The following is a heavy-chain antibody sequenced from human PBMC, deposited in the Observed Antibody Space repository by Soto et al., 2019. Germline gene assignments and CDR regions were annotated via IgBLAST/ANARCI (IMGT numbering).Heavy chain of an antibody. CDR1: GGSISSYY. V-gene: IGHV4-59*08. Sequence: SETLSLTCTVSGGSISSYYWSWIRQPPGKGLEWIGYIYYSGSTNYNPSLKSRVTISVDTSKNQFSLKLSSVTAADTAVYYCARRSMILGGYYFDYWGQGTLVTVSS. CDR3: ARRSMILGGYYFDY. D-gene: IGHD3-16*01. CDR2: IYYSGST. J-gene: IGHJ4*02.